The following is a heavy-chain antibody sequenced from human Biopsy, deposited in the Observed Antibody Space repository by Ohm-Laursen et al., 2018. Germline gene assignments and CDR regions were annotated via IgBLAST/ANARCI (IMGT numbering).Heavy chain of an antibody. CDR3: ARTDGGNFGFFDF. D-gene: IGHD4-23*01. J-gene: IGHJ4*02. CDR2: IRQEGSEK. V-gene: IGHV3-7*01. Sequence: SLRLSCAASGFTFSNHWMSWVRQAPGKGLEWVANIRQEGSEKKYVDSVQGRFTISRDNAENSLYPQMNSLRGEDTAVYYCARTDGGNFGFFDFWGQGTLVTVSS. CDR1: GFTFSNHW.